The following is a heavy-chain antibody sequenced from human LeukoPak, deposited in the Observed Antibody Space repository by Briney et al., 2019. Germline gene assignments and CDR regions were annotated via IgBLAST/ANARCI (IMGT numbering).Heavy chain of an antibody. Sequence: GGSLRLSCAASGFTLSGYWMHWVRQAPGKGLVWVSRIRSDGSITTYADSVKGRFTISRDNAENTLYLQMNSLRAEDTAVYYCARAGSGSGWYFDYWGQGTLVTVSS. V-gene: IGHV3-74*03. CDR3: ARAGSGSGWYFDY. CDR1: GFTLSGYW. J-gene: IGHJ4*02. D-gene: IGHD6-19*01. CDR2: IRSDGSIT.